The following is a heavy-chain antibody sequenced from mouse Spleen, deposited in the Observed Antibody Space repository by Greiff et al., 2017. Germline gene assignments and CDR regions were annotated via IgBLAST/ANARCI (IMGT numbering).Heavy chain of an antibody. CDR3: ARRGRGEAMDY. CDR2: ISSGGGNT. V-gene: IGHV5-9*04. Sequence: EVKLMESGGGLVKLGGSLKLSCAASGFTFSSYAMSWVRQTPEKRLEWVATISSGGGNTYYPDSVKGRFTISRDNAKNTLYLQMSSLKSEDTAMYYCARRGRGEAMDYWGQGTSVTVSS. J-gene: IGHJ4*01. CDR1: GFTFSSYA.